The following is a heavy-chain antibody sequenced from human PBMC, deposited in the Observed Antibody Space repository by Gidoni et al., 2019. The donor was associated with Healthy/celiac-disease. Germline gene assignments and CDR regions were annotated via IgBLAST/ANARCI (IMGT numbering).Heavy chain of an antibody. CDR1: GFTFSSYA. J-gene: IGHJ3*02. CDR3: AKFIEDTWDAFDI. Sequence: EVQLLESGGGLVQPGGSLRLSCAASGFTFSSYAMSWVRQAPGKGLEWVSAISGSGGSTYYADSVQGRFTISRDNSKNTLYLQMNSLRAEDTAVYYCAKFIEDTWDAFDIWGQGTMVTVSS. D-gene: IGHD2-15*01. V-gene: IGHV3-23*01. CDR2: ISGSGGST.